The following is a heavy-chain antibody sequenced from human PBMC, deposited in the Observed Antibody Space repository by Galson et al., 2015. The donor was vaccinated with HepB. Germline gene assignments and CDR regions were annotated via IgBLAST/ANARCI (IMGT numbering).Heavy chain of an antibody. J-gene: IGHJ4*02. Sequence: QSGAEVKKPGESLKIACQGSGYTFTSYWITWVRQMPGKGLEWMGRIDPSDSYTNYSPSFQGHVTISADKSISTAHLQWSSLKASDTAMYYCAIWARQQLDIPPLDYWGQGTLVTVSS. CDR3: AIWARQQLDIPPLDY. D-gene: IGHD6-13*01. V-gene: IGHV5-10-1*01. CDR1: GYTFTSYW. CDR2: IDPSDSYT.